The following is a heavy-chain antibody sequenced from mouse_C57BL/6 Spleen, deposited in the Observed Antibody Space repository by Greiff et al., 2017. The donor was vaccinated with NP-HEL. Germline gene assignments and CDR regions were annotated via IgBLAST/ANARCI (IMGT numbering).Heavy chain of an antibody. CDR3: ASTGHFDY. D-gene: IGHD4-1*02. CDR1: GFTFSDYG. J-gene: IGHJ2*01. Sequence: DVMLVESGGGLVKPGGSLKLSCAASGFTFSDYGMHWVRQAPEKGLEWVAYISSGSSTIYYADTVKGRFTISRDNAKNTLFLQMTSLRSWDTAMYYCASTGHFDYWGQGTTLTVSS. CDR2: ISSGSSTI. V-gene: IGHV5-17*01.